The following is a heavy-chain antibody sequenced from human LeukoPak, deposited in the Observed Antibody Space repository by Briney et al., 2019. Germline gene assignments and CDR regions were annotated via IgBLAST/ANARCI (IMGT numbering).Heavy chain of an antibody. CDR2: FYYSGST. D-gene: IGHD2-15*01. CDR1: GGSISSDY. Sequence: PSETLSLTCTGSGGSISSDYWSWIRQPPGKGLEGVGYFYYSGSTNYNPSLKSRVTIFVDTSKHQFSLRLSSVSAADPAVSYRERARGTPSAVDYWGQGTLVTVSS. CDR3: ERARGTPSAVDY. V-gene: IGHV4-59*08. J-gene: IGHJ4*02.